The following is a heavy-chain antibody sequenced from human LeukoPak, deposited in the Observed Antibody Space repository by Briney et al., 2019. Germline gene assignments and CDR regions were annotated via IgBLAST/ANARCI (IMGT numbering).Heavy chain of an antibody. CDR2: INHSGST. V-gene: IGHV4-34*01. Sequence: PSETLSLTCAVYGGSFSGYYWSWIRQPPGKGLEWIGEINHSGSTNYNPSLKSRVTISVDTSKNQFSLKLSSVTAADTAVYYCARNTYYHDSSGYYGIDYWGQGTLVTVSS. CDR1: GGSFSGYY. D-gene: IGHD3-22*01. CDR3: ARNTYYHDSSGYYGIDY. J-gene: IGHJ4*02.